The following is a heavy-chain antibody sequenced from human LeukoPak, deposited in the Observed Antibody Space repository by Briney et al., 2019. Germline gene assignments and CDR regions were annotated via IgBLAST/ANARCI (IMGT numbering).Heavy chain of an antibody. CDR3: ARGGGYSYGLCEY. J-gene: IGHJ4*02. V-gene: IGHV3-7*04. CDR1: GFTFSSYW. D-gene: IGHD5-18*01. Sequence: GGSLRLSCAASGFTFSSYWMTWVRQAPGKGLEWVANIKQDGSEKYYVDSVKGRFTISRDNAKNSLYLQMNSLRAEDTAVYYCARGGGYSYGLCEYWGQGTLVTVSS. CDR2: IKQDGSEK.